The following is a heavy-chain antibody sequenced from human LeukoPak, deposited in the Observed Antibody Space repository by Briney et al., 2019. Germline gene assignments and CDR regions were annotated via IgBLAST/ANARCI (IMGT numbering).Heavy chain of an antibody. CDR2: IYYSGST. Sequence: SETLSLTCTVSGGSISSYYWSWIRQPPGKGLEWIGYIYYSGSTYYNPSLKSRVTISVDTSKNQFSLKLSSVTAADTAVYYCARDSSGGYSYGFYYYYGMDVWGRGTTVTVSS. V-gene: IGHV4-30-4*01. CDR1: GGSISSYY. D-gene: IGHD5-18*01. J-gene: IGHJ6*02. CDR3: ARDSSGGYSYGFYYYYGMDV.